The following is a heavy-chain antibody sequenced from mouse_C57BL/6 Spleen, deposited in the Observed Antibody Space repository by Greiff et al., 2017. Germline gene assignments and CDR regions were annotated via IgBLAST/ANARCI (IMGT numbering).Heavy chain of an antibody. CDR2: INPNNGGS. V-gene: IGHV1-18*01. CDR1: GYTFTAYN. Sequence: EVQLQESGPELVKPGASVKIPCKASGYTFTAYNMDWVQQSHGTSLEWIGDINPNNGGSISYQKFKGKATLTVDKSASTAYMELRSLTSEDTAVYYCARRGSNGGLDYWGQGTTLTVSS. D-gene: IGHD4-1*01. J-gene: IGHJ2*01. CDR3: ARRGSNGGLDY.